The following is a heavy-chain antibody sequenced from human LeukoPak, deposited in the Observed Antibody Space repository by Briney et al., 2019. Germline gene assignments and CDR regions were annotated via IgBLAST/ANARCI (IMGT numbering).Heavy chain of an antibody. D-gene: IGHD4-17*01. J-gene: IGHJ4*02. CDR2: IIPIFGIA. CDR1: GGTFSSYA. CDR3: ARAAYDYGDPILQFDY. V-gene: IGHV1-69*04. Sequence: SVKVSCKASGGTFSSYAISWVRQAPGQGLEWMGRIIPIFGIANYAQKFQGRVTITADKSTSTAYMELSSLRSEDTAVYYCARAAYDYGDPILQFDYWGQGTLVTVSS.